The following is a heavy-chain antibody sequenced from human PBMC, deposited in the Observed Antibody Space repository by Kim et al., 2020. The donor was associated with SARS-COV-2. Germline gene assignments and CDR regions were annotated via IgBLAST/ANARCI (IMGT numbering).Heavy chain of an antibody. J-gene: IGHJ4*02. CDR2: INSDGSST. V-gene: IGHV3-74*01. Sequence: GGSLRLSCAASGFTFSSYWMHWVRQAPGKGLVWVSRINSDGSSTSYADSVKGRFTISRDNAKNTLYLQMNSLRAEDTAVYYCAREDRAARRFGYWGQGTLVTVSS. CDR1: GFTFSSYW. CDR3: AREDRAARRFGY. D-gene: IGHD6-6*01.